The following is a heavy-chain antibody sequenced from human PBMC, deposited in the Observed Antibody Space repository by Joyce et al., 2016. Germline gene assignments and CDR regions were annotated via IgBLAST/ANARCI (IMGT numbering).Heavy chain of an antibody. D-gene: IGHD1-26*01. CDR2: ISYGGST. CDR1: GGSIGSTTYF. CDR3: ARQVYSGSYGIDY. V-gene: IGHV4-39*01. Sequence: QLQLQESGPGLVKPSETLSLTCTVSGGSIGSTTYFWAWIRQPPGKGLEWIGGISYGGSTYYNPSLKSRGTISVDRSKNQCSLKLSSVTAADTAVYFCARQVYSGSYGIDYWGQGTLVTVSS. J-gene: IGHJ4*02.